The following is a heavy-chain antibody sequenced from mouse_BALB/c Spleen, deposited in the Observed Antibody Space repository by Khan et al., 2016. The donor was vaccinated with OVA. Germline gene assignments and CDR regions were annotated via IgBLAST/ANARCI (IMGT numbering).Heavy chain of an antibody. CDR2: IDRDGGTT. CDR1: EYEFPSHD. V-gene: IGHV5-2*01. D-gene: IGHD2-14*01. Sequence: EVELVESGGGLVQPEESLKLSCESNEYEFPSHDMSWVRETPDTRLELVAVIDRDGGTTYYPDTMERRFIISRDNPKKPLYLQMRSLRSEDTAVYYCARAYYRHWYFDVWGAGTTVTVSS. J-gene: IGHJ1*01. CDR3: ARAYYRHWYFDV.